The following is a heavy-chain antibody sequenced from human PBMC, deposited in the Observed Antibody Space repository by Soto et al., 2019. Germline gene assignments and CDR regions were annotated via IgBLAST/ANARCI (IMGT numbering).Heavy chain of an antibody. CDR2: INGDGSST. CDR1: GFTFNNYW. V-gene: IGHV3-74*01. J-gene: IGHJ6*02. CDR3: ARGIQYRYGMDV. D-gene: IGHD5-18*01. Sequence: EVQLMESGGGLVQPGGSLRLSCASAGFTFNNYWMHWVRQAPGRGLVWVSRINGDGSSTFYADSVKGRFTISRDNAKNTVYLQMNSLRVEDTAVYYCARGIQYRYGMDVWGQGTTVTVSS.